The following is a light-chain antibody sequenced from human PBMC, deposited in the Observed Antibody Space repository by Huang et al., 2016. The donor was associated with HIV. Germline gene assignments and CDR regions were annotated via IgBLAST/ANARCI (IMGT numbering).Light chain of an antibody. CDR2: GAS. CDR3: QQYNNWPWT. V-gene: IGKV3-15*01. J-gene: IGKJ1*01. CDR1: QSVSSN. Sequence: ETVMTQSPATLSVSPGGRVTLSCRASQSVSSNLAWYQQKPGQSPRLLIYGASARATDIPATFSGSGSGTEFTLTISSLQSEDFAVYVCQQYNNWPWTFGQGTKVEIK.